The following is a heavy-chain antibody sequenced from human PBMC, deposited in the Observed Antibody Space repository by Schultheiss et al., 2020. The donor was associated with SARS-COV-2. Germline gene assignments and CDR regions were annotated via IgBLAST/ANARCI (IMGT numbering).Heavy chain of an antibody. CDR1: GFTFSSYA. J-gene: IGHJ6*02. V-gene: IGHV3-30*07. CDR3: ASRAATSPYYYYGMDV. CDR2: ISYDGSNK. D-gene: IGHD2-15*01. Sequence: GGSLRLSCAASGFTFSSYALHWVRQAPGKGLEWVAVISYDGSNKYYADSVKGRFTISRDNSKNTLYLQMNSLRAEDTAVYYCASRAATSPYYYYGMDVWGQGTTVTVSS.